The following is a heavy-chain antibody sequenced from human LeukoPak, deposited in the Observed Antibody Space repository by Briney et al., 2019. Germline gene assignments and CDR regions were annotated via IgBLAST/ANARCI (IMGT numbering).Heavy chain of an antibody. J-gene: IGHJ4*02. CDR2: ICYSGST. CDR1: GGSVSSGSYY. CDR3: ARGYDGSGYYFFDY. D-gene: IGHD3-22*01. V-gene: IGHV4-61*01. Sequence: SETLSLTCTVSGGSVSSGSYYWSWIRQPPGKGLEWIGSICYSGSTFYNPSLKSRVTLSVDTSKNQFSLKLSSVTAADTAVYYCARGYDGSGYYFFDYWGQGTLVTVSS.